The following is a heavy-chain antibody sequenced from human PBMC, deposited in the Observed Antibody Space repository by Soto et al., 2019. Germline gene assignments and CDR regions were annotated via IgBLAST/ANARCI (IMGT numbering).Heavy chain of an antibody. D-gene: IGHD6-13*01. CDR3: ARLEGHSRGSSWYLAPSRYYYYYMDV. CDR2: IYPGDSDT. Sequence: RGESLKISCKGSGYSFTSYWIGWVRQMPGKGLEWMGIIYPGDSDTRYSPSFQGQVTISADKSISTAYLQWSSLKASDTAMYYCARLEGHSRGSSWYLAPSRYYYYYMDVWGKGTTVTVSS. V-gene: IGHV5-51*01. CDR1: GYSFTSYW. J-gene: IGHJ6*03.